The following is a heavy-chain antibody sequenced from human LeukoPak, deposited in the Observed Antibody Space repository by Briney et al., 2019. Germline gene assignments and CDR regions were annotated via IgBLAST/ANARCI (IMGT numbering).Heavy chain of an antibody. CDR3: ASYNYGSGSYY. CDR2: IYYRGST. CDR1: GGSISNYF. V-gene: IGHV4-59*01. D-gene: IGHD3-10*01. Sequence: SETLSLTCTVSGGSISNYFWSWIRQPPGKGLEWIGYIYYRGSTNYNPSLKSRVTISVDTSKNQFSLKLSSVTAADTAVYYCASYNYGSGSYYWGQGTLVTVSS. J-gene: IGHJ4*02.